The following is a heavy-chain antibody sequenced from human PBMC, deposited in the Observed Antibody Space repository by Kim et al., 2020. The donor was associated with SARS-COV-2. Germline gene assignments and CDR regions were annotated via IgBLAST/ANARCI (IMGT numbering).Heavy chain of an antibody. V-gene: IGHV4-39*01. CDR1: GGSISSSSYY. J-gene: IGHJ3*02. Sequence: SETLSLTCTVSGGSISSSSYYWGWLRQPPGQGLVWIGSIYYSGSTYYNPSLKSRVTISVDTSKNQFSLKLSSVTAADTAVYYCARPSRYDFWSGHPAAAFDIWGQGTMVTVSS. CDR2: IYYSGST. D-gene: IGHD3-3*01. CDR3: ARPSRYDFWSGHPAAAFDI.